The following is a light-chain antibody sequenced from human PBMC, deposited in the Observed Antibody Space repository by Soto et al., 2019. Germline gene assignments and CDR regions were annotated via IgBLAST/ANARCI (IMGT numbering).Light chain of an antibody. CDR2: NNK. CDR1: NSNIGSGT. J-gene: IGLJ1*01. V-gene: IGLV1-44*01. Sequence: HSVPSPTPSVSGTPGQRITIPSSAGNSNIGSGTVNWYQQPPGTAPKLLSYNNKQRPSVVPDRFSVSKCATSGSLAISGLQSEDEDDYYCASWDDSLTGLYIFGTGTKVTVL. CDR3: ASWDDSLTGLYI.